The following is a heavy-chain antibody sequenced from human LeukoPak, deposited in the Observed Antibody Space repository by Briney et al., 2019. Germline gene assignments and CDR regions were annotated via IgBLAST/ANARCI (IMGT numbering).Heavy chain of an antibody. CDR2: ICRNGDNT. D-gene: IGHD6-13*01. V-gene: IGHV3-64*01. CDR1: GFTLSSYL. J-gene: IGHJ4*02. Sequence: PGGPLRLPCAASGFTLSSYLMHGLPQAPGKGREYVSDICRNGDNTYYANSVKGRFTISRDNSKNTLYLQMGSLRAEDMAVYYCARTLGERNPKQQLVPPTDLEFDYWGQGTLVTVSS. CDR3: ARTLGERNPKQQLVPPTDLEFDY.